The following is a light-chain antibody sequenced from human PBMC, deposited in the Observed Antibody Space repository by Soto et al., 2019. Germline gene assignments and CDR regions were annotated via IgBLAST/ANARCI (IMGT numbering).Light chain of an antibody. CDR1: VSVSSTY. CDR2: ATS. J-gene: IGKJ4*01. CDR3: QQYGSSPLT. V-gene: IGKV3-20*01. Sequence: EFVLTQSPGTLSLSPGERATLSCRASVSVSSTYFGWYQQKPGQAPRLLIYATSTRATGIPDRFSGSGSGTDFTLTISRLEPEDFAVYYCQQYGSSPLTFGGGTKVDIK.